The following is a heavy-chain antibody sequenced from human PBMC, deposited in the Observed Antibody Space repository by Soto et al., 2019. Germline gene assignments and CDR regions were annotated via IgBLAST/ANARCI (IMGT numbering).Heavy chain of an antibody. CDR3: TRGWQDAFDI. CDR2: LYRGEST. V-gene: IGHV3-53*02. CDR1: GLAVSNNY. J-gene: IGHJ3*02. D-gene: IGHD6-13*01. Sequence: EVQLVESGGDLIQPGGSLRLSCTGSGLAVSNNYMSWVRQDPAKGLEWVAVLYRGESTHYADSVKGRFTISRDKSRNTLFLQMDSLRVEDTAVYYCTRGWQDAFDIWGQGTMVSVSS.